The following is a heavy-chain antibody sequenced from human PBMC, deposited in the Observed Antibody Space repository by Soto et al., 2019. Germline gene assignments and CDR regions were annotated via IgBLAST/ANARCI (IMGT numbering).Heavy chain of an antibody. CDR1: GDSVSSNSAA. Sequence: LSQTLSLTCAISGDSVSSNSAAWNWIRQSPSRGLEWLGRTYYRSKWYNDYAVSVKSRITINPDTSKNQFSLQLNSVTPEDTAVYYCAITDRWKIAVGMTSRYYYYYYGMDVWGQGTTVTVS. CDR2: TYYRSKWYN. J-gene: IGHJ6*02. CDR3: AITDRWKIAVGMTSRYYYYYYGMDV. V-gene: IGHV6-1*01. D-gene: IGHD6-19*01.